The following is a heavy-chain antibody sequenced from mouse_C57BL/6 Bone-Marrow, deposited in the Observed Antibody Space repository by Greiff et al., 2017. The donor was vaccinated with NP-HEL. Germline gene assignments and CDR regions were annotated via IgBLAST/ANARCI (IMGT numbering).Heavy chain of an antibody. J-gene: IGHJ3*01. CDR3: ARGVIYYYGSSYSWFAY. V-gene: IGHV1-9*01. D-gene: IGHD1-1*01. CDR2: ILPGSGST. CDR1: GYTFTGYW. Sequence: VQLQQSGAELMKPGASVKLSCKATGYTFTGYWIEWVKQRPGHGLEWIGEILPGSGSTNYNEKFKGKATFTADTSSNTAYMQLSSLTTEDSAIYYCARGVIYYYGSSYSWFAYWGQGTLVTVSA.